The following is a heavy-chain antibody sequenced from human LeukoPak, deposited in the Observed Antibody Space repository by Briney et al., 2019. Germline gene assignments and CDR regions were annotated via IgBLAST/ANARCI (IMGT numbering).Heavy chain of an antibody. CDR1: GFTFSSYS. CDR3: ARDGWIAARFVDY. V-gene: IGHV3-21*01. Sequence: GGSLRLSCAAPGFTFSSYSKNWVRQAPGKGLEWVSSISSSSSYIYYADSVKGRFTISRDNAKNSLYLQMNSLGAGDTAVYYCARDGWIAARFVDYWGQGTPVTVSS. D-gene: IGHD6-6*01. CDR2: ISSSSSYI. J-gene: IGHJ4*02.